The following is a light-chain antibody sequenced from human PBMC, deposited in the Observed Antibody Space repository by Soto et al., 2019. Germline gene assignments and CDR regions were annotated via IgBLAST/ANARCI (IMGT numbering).Light chain of an antibody. CDR2: GAS. V-gene: IGKV3-20*01. CDR1: QSVSISY. Sequence: EIVLTQSPGTLSLSPGERATLSFRASQSVSISYLAWYQQKPGQAPRLLIYGASSRATGIPDRFSGSGSGTDFTLTISSLQPEDFATYYCQKSYSTPLTFGQGTKVDIK. J-gene: IGKJ1*01. CDR3: QKSYSTPLT.